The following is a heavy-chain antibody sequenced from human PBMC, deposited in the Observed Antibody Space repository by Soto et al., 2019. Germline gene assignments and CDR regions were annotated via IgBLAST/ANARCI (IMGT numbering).Heavy chain of an antibody. CDR2: ISYDGSNK. J-gene: IGHJ6*02. V-gene: IGHV3-30-3*01. CDR3: ARDRVGYYHDSSGSRGMDV. CDR1: GFTFSSYA. Sequence: GGSLRLSCAASGFTFSSYAMHWVRQAPGKGLEWVAVISYDGSNKYYADSVKGRFTISRDNSKNTLYLQMNSLRAEDTAVYYCARDRVGYYHDSSGSRGMDVWGQGTTVTVSS. D-gene: IGHD3-22*01.